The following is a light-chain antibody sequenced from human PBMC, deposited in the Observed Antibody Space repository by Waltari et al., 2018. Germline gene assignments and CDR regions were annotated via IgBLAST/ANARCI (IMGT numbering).Light chain of an antibody. J-gene: IGKJ2*01. Sequence: EIVMTQSPVTLSASPGESATLSCRASKSVGSDFGWYQQKPGQPPSLLIYGVSTRASGVPVRFSGSGSGADFTLTISSLQSEDFAIYYCLQYHIWPRTFGQGTKLEIK. CDR1: KSVGSD. CDR3: LQYHIWPRT. CDR2: GVS. V-gene: IGKV3-15*01.